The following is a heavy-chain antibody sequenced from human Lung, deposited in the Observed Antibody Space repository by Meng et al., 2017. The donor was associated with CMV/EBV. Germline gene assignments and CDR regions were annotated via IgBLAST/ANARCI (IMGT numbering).Heavy chain of an antibody. CDR3: ARGDSSTTWLVFDY. Sequence: GESLKISCSASGFTFNNYAMTWVRQAPGKGLEWVSTVLGTGPTYYADYVKGRFTISRDDSRNTLFLQLNSLRDEDTAVFYCARGDSSTTWLVFDYWALGNXVTVAS. D-gene: IGHD6-13*01. CDR2: VLGTGPT. V-gene: IGHV3-23*01. J-gene: IGHJ4*02. CDR1: GFTFNNYA.